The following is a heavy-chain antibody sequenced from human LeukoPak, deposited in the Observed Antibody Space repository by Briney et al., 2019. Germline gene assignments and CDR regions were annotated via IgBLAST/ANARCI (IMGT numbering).Heavy chain of an antibody. CDR2: NNWNEGST. CDR1: GLIFDVYS. V-gene: IGHV3-20*04. J-gene: IGHJ6*03. D-gene: IGHD3-10*01. CDR3: AREALSMIRGVIGHYYSYMDV. Sequence: GGSVRLSCAASGLIFDVYSMRWLREAPGKGLEWVSGNNWNEGSTCYAGCVKGRFAISRDNTKNFLYLQMNSLRAEDTALYYCAREALSMIRGVIGHYYSYMDVWGKGTTVTVSS.